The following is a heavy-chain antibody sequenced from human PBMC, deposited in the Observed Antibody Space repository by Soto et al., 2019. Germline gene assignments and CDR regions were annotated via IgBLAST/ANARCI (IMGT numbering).Heavy chain of an antibody. CDR1: GFTFDDYA. CDR3: AKEGGKD. D-gene: IGHD3-16*01. CDR2: ISWNSGSI. Sequence: EVQLVESGGGLVQPGRSLRLSCAASGFTFDDYAMHWVRQAPGKGQEWVSGISWNSGSIGYADSVKGRFTISRDNAKNSLYLQMNSLRAEDTALYYCAKEGGKDWGQGTLVTVSS. J-gene: IGHJ4*02. V-gene: IGHV3-9*01.